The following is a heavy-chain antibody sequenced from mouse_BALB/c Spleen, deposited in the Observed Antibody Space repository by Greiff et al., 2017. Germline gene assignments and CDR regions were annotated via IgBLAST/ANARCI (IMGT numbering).Heavy chain of an antibody. V-gene: IGHV5-12-1*01. J-gene: IGHJ3*01. Sequence: EVHLVESGGGLVKPGGSLKLSCAASGFAFSSYDMSWVRQTPEKRLEWVAYISSGGGSTYYPDTVKGRFTISRDNAKNTLYLQMSSLKSEDTAMYYCARDQLGRFAYWGQGTLVTVSA. CDR3: ARDQLGRFAY. CDR2: ISSGGGST. D-gene: IGHD4-1*02. CDR1: GFAFSSYD.